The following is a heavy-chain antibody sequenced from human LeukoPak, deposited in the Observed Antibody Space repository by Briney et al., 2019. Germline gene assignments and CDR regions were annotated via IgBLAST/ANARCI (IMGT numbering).Heavy chain of an antibody. J-gene: IGHJ4*02. CDR3: TTDGVVAATTGYFDY. CDR2: IKSKTEGGTT. Sequence: GGSLRLSCAASGFTFSNAWMSWVRQAPGKGLEWVGRIKSKTEGGTTDYAAPVKGRFTISRDDSKNTLYLQMNSLKTEDTAVYYCTTDGVVAATTGYFDYWGQGTLVTVSS. V-gene: IGHV3-15*01. CDR1: GFTFSNAW. D-gene: IGHD2-15*01.